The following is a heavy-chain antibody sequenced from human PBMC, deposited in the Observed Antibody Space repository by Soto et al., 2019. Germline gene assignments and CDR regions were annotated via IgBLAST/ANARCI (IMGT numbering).Heavy chain of an antibody. CDR2: ISGSGGST. CDR3: AKDLARQPALAFDI. Sequence: SMRLSRTVAGGTFSSYAMRWVSKKTGKGLEWVSAISGSGGSTYYADSVKGRFTISRDNSKNTLYLQMNSLRAEDTAVYYCAKDLARQPALAFDIWGQGTMVTVSS. D-gene: IGHD3-16*02. CDR1: GGTFSSYA. J-gene: IGHJ3*02. V-gene: IGHV3-23*01.